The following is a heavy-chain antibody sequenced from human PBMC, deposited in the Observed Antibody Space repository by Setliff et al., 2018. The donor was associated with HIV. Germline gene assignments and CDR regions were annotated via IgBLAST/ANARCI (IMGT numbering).Heavy chain of an antibody. Sequence: ASVKVSCKASGYTFTSYGISWVRQAPGQGLEWMGWISAYNGNTNYAQKLQGRVTMTTDTSTSTAYMELRSLRSDDTAVYYCARGMSTTTSTTIYNYGMDVWGLGTTVTVSS. CDR2: ISAYNGNT. CDR3: ARGMSTTTSTTIYNYGMDV. D-gene: IGHD1-26*01. CDR1: GYTFTSYG. J-gene: IGHJ6*02. V-gene: IGHV1-18*01.